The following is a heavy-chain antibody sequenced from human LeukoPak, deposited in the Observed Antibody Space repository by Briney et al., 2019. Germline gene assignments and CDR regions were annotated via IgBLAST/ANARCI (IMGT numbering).Heavy chain of an antibody. Sequence: PGGSLRLSCAASGFTFSSYSMNWVRQAPGKGLEWVSYISSDSSTIYYADSVKGRFTISRDNANNSLCLQMNSLRADDTALYYCARSEPGGGILVVSPNDYWGQGTLVTVSS. V-gene: IGHV3-48*04. CDR1: GFTFSSYS. J-gene: IGHJ4*02. D-gene: IGHD3-9*01. CDR3: ARSEPGGGILVVSPNDY. CDR2: ISSDSSTI.